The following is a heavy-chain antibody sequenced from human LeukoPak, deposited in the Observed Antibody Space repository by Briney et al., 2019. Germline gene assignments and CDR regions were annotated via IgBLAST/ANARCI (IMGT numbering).Heavy chain of an antibody. CDR2: ISYDGSNK. CDR3: AKDRSTTLGY. Sequence: GGSLRLSCAASGFTFSSYGMHWVRQAPGKGLEWVAVISYDGSNKYYADSVKGRFTISRDNSKNTLYLQMNSLRAEDTAVYYCAKDRSTTLGYWGQGTLVTVSS. J-gene: IGHJ4*02. CDR1: GFTFSSYG. D-gene: IGHD2/OR15-2a*01. V-gene: IGHV3-30*18.